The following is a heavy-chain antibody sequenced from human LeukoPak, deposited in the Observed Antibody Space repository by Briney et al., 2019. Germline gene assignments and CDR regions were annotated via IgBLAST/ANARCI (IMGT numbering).Heavy chain of an antibody. D-gene: IGHD6-25*01. CDR2: ISSNGGST. CDR1: GSTLSSYA. CDR3: ARDRLYYYYMDV. J-gene: IGHJ6*03. Sequence: GGSLRLSCAASGSTLSSYAMHWVRQAPGKGLEYVSAISSNGGSTYYANSVKGRFTISRDNSKNTLYLQMGSLRAEDMAVYYCARDRLYYYYMDVWGKGTTVTVSS. V-gene: IGHV3-64*01.